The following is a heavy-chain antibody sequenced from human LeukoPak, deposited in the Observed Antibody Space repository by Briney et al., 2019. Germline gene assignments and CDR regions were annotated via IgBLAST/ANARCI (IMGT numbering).Heavy chain of an antibody. CDR2: IYHSGST. D-gene: IGHD6-19*01. V-gene: IGHV4-4*02. CDR3: AGDSSGWSKGFDY. Sequence: SETLSLTCAVSGGSISSSNWWSWVRQPPGKGLEWIGEIYHSGSTNYNPSLKSRVTISVDKSKNQFSLKLSSVTAADTAVYYCAGDSSGWSKGFDYWGQGTLVTVSS. J-gene: IGHJ4*02. CDR1: GGSISSSNW.